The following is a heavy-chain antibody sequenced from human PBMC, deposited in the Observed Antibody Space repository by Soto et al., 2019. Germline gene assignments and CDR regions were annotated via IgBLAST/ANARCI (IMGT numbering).Heavy chain of an antibody. J-gene: IGHJ4*02. CDR1: GFDFGASA. D-gene: IGHD3-22*01. Sequence: GGSLRLSCAASGFDFGASAIHWIRQFSGKRLEWVGRIRSEAHSFATGYAASVKGRFTISRDDSKNMAYLQLGSLKTEDTAVYYCARHDTFDFWGQGIQVTVSS. CDR3: ARHDTFDF. V-gene: IGHV3-73*01. CDR2: IRSEAHSFAT.